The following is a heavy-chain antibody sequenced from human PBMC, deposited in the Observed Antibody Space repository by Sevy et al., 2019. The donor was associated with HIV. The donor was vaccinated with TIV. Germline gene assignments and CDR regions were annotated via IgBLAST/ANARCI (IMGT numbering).Heavy chain of an antibody. CDR2: ISSYSYI. CDR3: ARDGGNYFDY. V-gene: IGHV3-21*01. J-gene: IGHJ4*02. Sequence: GGSLRLSCEASGFTFTSYSMNWVRQAPGKGLEWVSSISSYSYISYADSVKGRFTVSRDNAKNSLYLQMSSLRAQDMAVYYCARDGGNYFDYWGLGTLVTVSS. CDR1: GFTFTSYS. D-gene: IGHD3-16*01.